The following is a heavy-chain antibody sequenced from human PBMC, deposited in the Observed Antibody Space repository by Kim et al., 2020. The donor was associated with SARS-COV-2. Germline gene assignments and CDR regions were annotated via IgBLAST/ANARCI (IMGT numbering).Heavy chain of an antibody. V-gene: IGHV1-24*01. CDR1: GYTLTELS. Sequence: ASVKVSCKVSGYTLTELSMHWVRQAPGEGLEWMGGFDPEDGETIYAQKFQGRVTMTEDTSTDTAYMELSSLRSEDTAVYYCATARIVGAYNWFDPWGQGTLVTVSS. J-gene: IGHJ5*02. D-gene: IGHD1-26*01. CDR3: ATARIVGAYNWFDP. CDR2: FDPEDGET.